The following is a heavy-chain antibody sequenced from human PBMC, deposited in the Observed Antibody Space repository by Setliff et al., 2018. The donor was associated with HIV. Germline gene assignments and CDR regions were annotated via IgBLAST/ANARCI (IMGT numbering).Heavy chain of an antibody. Sequence: ASVKVSCKASGGSLRSYVINWARQAPGQGLEWMGGIIPMLGITNYAQNFAGRFVFSLDTSVSTAYLQISSLKAEDIAVYYCARDGYYYDSSGHLAYYFDYWGQGTLVTVSS. CDR3: ARDGYYYDSSGHLAYYFDY. V-gene: IGHV7-4-1*02. CDR1: GGSLRSYV. D-gene: IGHD3-22*01. J-gene: IGHJ4*02. CDR2: IIPMLGIT.